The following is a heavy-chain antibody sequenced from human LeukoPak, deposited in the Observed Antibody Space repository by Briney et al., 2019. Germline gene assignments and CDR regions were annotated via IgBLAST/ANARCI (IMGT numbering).Heavy chain of an antibody. CDR3: ARDRDGAVGTIDY. CDR2: ININSGGI. J-gene: IGHJ4*02. V-gene: IGHV1-2*06. D-gene: IGHD6-19*01. CDR1: GYTFIDYW. Sequence: ASVKVSCKASGYTFIDYWIHWVRQAPGQGLEWMGRININSGGINYAQKFQGRVTMTRATSISTAYMELSRLRFDDTAVYYCARDRDGAVGTIDYWGQGTLVPVSS.